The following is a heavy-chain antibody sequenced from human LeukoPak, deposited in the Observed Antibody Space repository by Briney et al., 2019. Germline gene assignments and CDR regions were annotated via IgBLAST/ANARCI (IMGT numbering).Heavy chain of an antibody. D-gene: IGHD2-15*01. V-gene: IGHV3-30*02. CDR3: AKDVYDCSGGSCPQYYYVMDV. J-gene: IGHJ6*02. CDR1: GFTFSSYG. CDR2: IRFDGSEK. Sequence: GGSLRLSCATSGFTFSSYGMHWVRQAPGKGLEWVSFIRFDGSEKYYADSVRGRFTISRDNSKNTLSLQMNSLRAEDTALYYCAKDVYDCSGGSCPQYYYVMDVWGQGTTVTVSS.